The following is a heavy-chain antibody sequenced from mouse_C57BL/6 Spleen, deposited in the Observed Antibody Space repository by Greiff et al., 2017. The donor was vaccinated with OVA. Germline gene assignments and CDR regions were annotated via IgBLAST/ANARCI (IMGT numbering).Heavy chain of an antibody. D-gene: IGHD2-2*01. CDR1: GYTFTSYW. V-gene: IGHV1-72*01. J-gene: IGHJ2*01. Sequence: QVQLQQSGAELVKPGASVKLSCKASGYTFTSYWMHWVKQRPGRGLEWIGRIDPNSGGTKYNEKFKSKATLTVDKPSSTAYMQLSSLTSEDSAVYYCARLEMVTTEEAYYFDYWGQGTTLTVSS. CDR2: IDPNSGGT. CDR3: ARLEMVTTEEAYYFDY.